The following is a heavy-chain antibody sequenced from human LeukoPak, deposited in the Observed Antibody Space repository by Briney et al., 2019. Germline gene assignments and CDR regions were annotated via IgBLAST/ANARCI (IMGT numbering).Heavy chain of an antibody. D-gene: IGHD3-22*01. Sequence: GGSLRLSCAASGFTFSSYAMHWVRQAPGKGLEWVGVISYDGSNKYYADSVKGRFTISRDNSKNTLYLQMNSLRAEDTAVYYCARGFLIVVVKSEPFDYWGQGTLVTVSS. J-gene: IGHJ4*02. CDR3: ARGFLIVVVKSEPFDY. CDR1: GFTFSSYA. CDR2: ISYDGSNK. V-gene: IGHV3-30*04.